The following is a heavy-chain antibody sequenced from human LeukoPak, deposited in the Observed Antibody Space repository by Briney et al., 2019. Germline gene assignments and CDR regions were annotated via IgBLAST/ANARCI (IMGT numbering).Heavy chain of an antibody. CDR3: ARHGAIGSSSWYPWGPGGWFDP. J-gene: IGHJ5*02. CDR2: ISYDGSNK. CDR1: GFTFSSYG. D-gene: IGHD6-13*01. V-gene: IGHV3-30*03. Sequence: GGSLRLSCAASGFTFSSYGMHWVRQAPGKGLEWVAVISYDGSNKYYADSVKGRFTISRDNSKNTLYLQMNSLRAEDTAVYYCARHGAIGSSSWYPWGPGGWFDPWGQGALVTVSS.